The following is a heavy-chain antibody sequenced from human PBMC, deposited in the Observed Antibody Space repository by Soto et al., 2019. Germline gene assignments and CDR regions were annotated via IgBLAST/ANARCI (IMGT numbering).Heavy chain of an antibody. CDR2: IKHDGSNK. D-gene: IGHD5-18*01. V-gene: IGHV3-30*18. Sequence: GGSLRLSCAASGFTFSTYWMSWVRQAPGKGLEWVADIKHDGSNKYYADSVKGRFTISRDNSKNTLYLQMNSLRAEDTAVYYCAKERIQLWPYNWFDPWGQGTLVTVSS. CDR3: AKERIQLWPYNWFDP. J-gene: IGHJ5*02. CDR1: GFTFSTYW.